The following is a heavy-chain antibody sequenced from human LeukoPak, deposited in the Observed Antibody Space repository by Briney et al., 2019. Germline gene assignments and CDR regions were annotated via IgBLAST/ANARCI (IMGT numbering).Heavy chain of an antibody. V-gene: IGHV3-30*18. CDR3: AKEGFFD. Sequence: VGSLRLSCAASGFTFSSYGMHWVRQAPGKGLEWVAVISYDGSNKYYADSVKGRFTISRDNSKNTLYLRMNSLRAEDTAVYYCAKEGFFDWGQGTLVTVSS. D-gene: IGHD3-3*01. J-gene: IGHJ4*02. CDR1: GFTFSSYG. CDR2: ISYDGSNK.